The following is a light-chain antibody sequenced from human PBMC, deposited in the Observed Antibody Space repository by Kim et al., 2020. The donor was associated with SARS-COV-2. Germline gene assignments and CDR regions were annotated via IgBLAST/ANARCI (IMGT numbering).Light chain of an antibody. Sequence: SPGERAPHSCRASQSVADYLAWYQQKPGQAPRLLIYDTSIRATGIPATFSGSGAGTDFTLTISSVEPEDFAVYYCQQRTNWPGITFGQGTRLEIK. V-gene: IGKV3-11*01. CDR2: DTS. CDR3: QQRTNWPGIT. CDR1: QSVADY. J-gene: IGKJ5*01.